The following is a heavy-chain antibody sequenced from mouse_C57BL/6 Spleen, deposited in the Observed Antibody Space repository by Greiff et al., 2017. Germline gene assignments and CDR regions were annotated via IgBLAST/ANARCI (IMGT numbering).Heavy chain of an antibody. D-gene: IGHD2-10*02. Sequence: VQLQQPGAELVRPGSSVKLSCKASGYTFTSYWMHWVKQRPIQGLEWIGNIDPSDSETHYNQKFKDKATLTVDKSSSTAYMQLSSLTSEDSAVYYCAREYDTGDYFDYWGQGTTLTVSS. V-gene: IGHV1-52*01. J-gene: IGHJ2*01. CDR3: AREYDTGDYFDY. CDR2: IDPSDSET. CDR1: GYTFTSYW.